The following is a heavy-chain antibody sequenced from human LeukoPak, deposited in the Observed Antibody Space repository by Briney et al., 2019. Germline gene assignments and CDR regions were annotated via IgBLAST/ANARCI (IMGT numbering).Heavy chain of an antibody. V-gene: IGHV1-18*04. CDR1: GYTFTGYY. CDR2: ISAYNGNT. Sequence: ASVKVSCKASGYTFTGYYMHWVRQAPGQGLEWMGWISAYNGNTNYAQKLQGRVTMTTDTSTSTAYMELRSLRSDDTAVYYCARDRAGTTGYFDYWGQGTLVTVSS. CDR3: ARDRAGTTGYFDY. J-gene: IGHJ4*02. D-gene: IGHD1-7*01.